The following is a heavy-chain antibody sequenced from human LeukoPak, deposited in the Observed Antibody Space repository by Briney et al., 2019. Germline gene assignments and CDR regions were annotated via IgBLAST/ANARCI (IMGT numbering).Heavy chain of an antibody. Sequence: TGGSLRLSCSASGFTFSDYGMHWVRQAPGKGLERVAVISYDGSNKYCADSVKGRFTISRDNSKNTLYLQVNSLRVEDTAVYYCAKVHYDILTGYDVGFDFWGQGTLVTVSS. V-gene: IGHV3-30*18. D-gene: IGHD3-9*01. CDR2: ISYDGSNK. CDR3: AKVHYDILTGYDVGFDF. CDR1: GFTFSDYG. J-gene: IGHJ4*02.